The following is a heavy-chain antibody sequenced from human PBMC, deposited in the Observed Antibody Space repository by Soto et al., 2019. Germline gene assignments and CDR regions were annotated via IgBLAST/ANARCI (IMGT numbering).Heavy chain of an antibody. J-gene: IGHJ4*02. CDR2: IYHSGST. D-gene: IGHD6-13*01. CDR3: ARTGIAAAGTDGANDY. Sequence: SETLSLTCAVSSGSISSSNWWSWVRQPPGKGLEWIGEIYHSGSTNYNPSLKSRVTISVDKSKNQFSLKLSSVTAADTAVYYCARTGIAAAGTDGANDYWGQGTLVTVSS. V-gene: IGHV4-4*02. CDR1: SGSISSSNW.